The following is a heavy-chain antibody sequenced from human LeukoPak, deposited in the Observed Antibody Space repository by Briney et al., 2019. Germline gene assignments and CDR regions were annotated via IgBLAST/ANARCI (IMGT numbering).Heavy chain of an antibody. V-gene: IGHV4-30-4*01. CDR1: GGSISSGDYY. Sequence: SETLSLTCTVSGGSISSGDYYWSWIRQPPGKGLEWIGYIYYSGSTYYNPSLKSRVTISVDTSKNQFSLKLSSVTAADTAVYYCARTLYGDYYFDYWGQGTLVTVSP. CDR2: IYYSGST. J-gene: IGHJ4*02. CDR3: ARTLYGDYYFDY. D-gene: IGHD4-17*01.